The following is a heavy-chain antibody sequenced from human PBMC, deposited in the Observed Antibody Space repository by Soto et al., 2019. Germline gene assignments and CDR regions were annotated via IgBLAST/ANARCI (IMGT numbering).Heavy chain of an antibody. Sequence: GGSLRLSCAASGFTFSSYCMNWVRQAPGKGLEWVSSISGSGTYIYYADSVKGRFTISRDNAKNSLYLQMNSLRAEDTAVYYCARSTTVNTFFDYWGQGTLVTVSS. CDR1: GFTFSSYC. D-gene: IGHD4-17*01. J-gene: IGHJ4*02. CDR3: ARSTTVNTFFDY. CDR2: ISGSGTYI. V-gene: IGHV3-21*01.